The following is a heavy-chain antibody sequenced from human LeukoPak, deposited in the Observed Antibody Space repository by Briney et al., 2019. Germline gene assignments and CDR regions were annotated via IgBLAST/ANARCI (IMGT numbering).Heavy chain of an antibody. CDR2: IRSKAYGGTT. V-gene: IGHV3-49*04. D-gene: IGHD6-19*01. CDR1: GFTFDDYA. J-gene: IGHJ4*02. CDR3: TSILRGYSSGWYTLGDY. Sequence: QPGRSLRLSCTASGFTFDDYAMSWVRQAPGKGLEWVRFIRSKAYGGTTEYAASVKGRFTISRDDSKSIAYLQMNSLKTEDTAVYYCTSILRGYSSGWYTLGDYWGQGTLVTVSS.